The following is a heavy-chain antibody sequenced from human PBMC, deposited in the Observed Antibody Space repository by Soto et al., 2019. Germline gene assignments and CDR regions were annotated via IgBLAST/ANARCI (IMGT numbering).Heavy chain of an antibody. V-gene: IGHV1-18*04. J-gene: IGHJ6*02. CDR1: GYKFTNYG. CDR2: ISTYNGNT. D-gene: IGHD1-26*01. Sequence: QVQLVQSGAEVKKPGASVKVSCKASGYKFTNYGITWVRQAPGQGLEWLGGISTYNGNTDFAQNLQDRVTMSTDTSSSTAYLEVRSLTSDDSAVYVCARGLGTNSLDVWGQGTPVTVSS. CDR3: ARGLGTNSLDV.